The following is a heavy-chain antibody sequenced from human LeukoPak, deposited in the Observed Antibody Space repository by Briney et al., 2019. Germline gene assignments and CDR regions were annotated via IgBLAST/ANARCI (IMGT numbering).Heavy chain of an antibody. J-gene: IGHJ4*02. CDR2: VNHSGST. D-gene: IGHD4-23*01. CDR3: ASPGHGGY. V-gene: IGHV4-34*01. Sequence: SETLSLTCAVYGGSFSGYYWSWIRQPPGEGLEWIGEVNHSGSTNYNPSLKSRVTISVDTSKNQFSLTLSSVTAADTAVYYCASPGHGGYWGQGTLVTVSS. CDR1: GGSFSGYY.